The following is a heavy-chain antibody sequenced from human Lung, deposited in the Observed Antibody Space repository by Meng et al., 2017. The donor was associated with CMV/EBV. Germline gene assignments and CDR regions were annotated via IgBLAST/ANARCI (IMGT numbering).Heavy chain of an antibody. J-gene: IGHJ6*02. CDR1: GGSFTSYY. CDR3: ARGGYGPGYYYYGLDV. Sequence: SXTLSLTCNVYGGSFTSYYWSWIRQTPNRRLEWIGEIHHSGSTNFNPSLKRRVTVSVDTPKNQFSLKLRSVTAADSAMYYCARGGYGPGYYYYGLDVWGQGTTVTVSS. CDR2: IHHSGST. D-gene: IGHD5-18*01. V-gene: IGHV4-34*01.